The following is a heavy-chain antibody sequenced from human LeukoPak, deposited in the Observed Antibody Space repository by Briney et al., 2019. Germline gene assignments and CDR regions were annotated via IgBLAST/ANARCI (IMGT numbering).Heavy chain of an antibody. Sequence: GGSLRLSCAASGFTFRNFGMHWVRQAPGKGLEWVAIIWYDGNIKYFTDSVKGRFTISRDNSKSTLYLQMNSLRSEDTAVYYCARDRSTRYFDLWGRGTLVTVSS. J-gene: IGHJ2*01. CDR1: GFTFRNFG. CDR2: IWYDGNIK. CDR3: ARDRSTRYFDL. V-gene: IGHV3-33*01. D-gene: IGHD2-2*01.